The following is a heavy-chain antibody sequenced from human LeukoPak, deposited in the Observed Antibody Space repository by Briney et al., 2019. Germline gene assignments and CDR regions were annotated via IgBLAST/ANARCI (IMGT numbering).Heavy chain of an antibody. D-gene: IGHD3-10*01. CDR3: TKSGWGFGELLFFDS. Sequence: PGGSLRLSCAASGFTFSSYGMHWVRQAPGKGLEWVAVISFDGSNKYYADSVKGRFTIPRDNSKNTLYLQMNSLRAEDTAMYYCTKSGWGFGELLFFDSWGQGTLVTVSS. V-gene: IGHV3-30*18. CDR2: ISFDGSNK. J-gene: IGHJ4*02. CDR1: GFTFSSYG.